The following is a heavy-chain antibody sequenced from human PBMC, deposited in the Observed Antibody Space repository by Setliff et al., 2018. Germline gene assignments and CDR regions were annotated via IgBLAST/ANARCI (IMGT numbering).Heavy chain of an antibody. CDR3: RLWSHDYHNDY. D-gene: IGHD3-16*01. CDR2: IHASGSP. CDR1: GGSITSGSFY. V-gene: IGHV4-61*02. J-gene: IGHJ4*02. Sequence: SETLSLTCTVSGGSITSGSFYWSWIRQPAGKKLEWIGRIHASGSPDYNPSFKSRVTISRDTSTNQFSLKLGSVTAADSAVYYCRLWSHDYHNDYWGQGTVVTVSS.